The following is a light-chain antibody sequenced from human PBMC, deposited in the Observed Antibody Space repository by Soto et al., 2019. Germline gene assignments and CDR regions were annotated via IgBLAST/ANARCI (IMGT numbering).Light chain of an antibody. J-gene: IGKJ1*01. V-gene: IGKV1-5*01. CDR1: QSISSW. CDR2: DAS. CDR3: QQYENYWT. Sequence: DIQMTQSPSTLSASVGERVTITCRASQSISSWLAWYQQQPGKAPKLLIYDASSSESGVHSRCGGSASGTEFTLTISHLQPDDFATYYCQQYENYWTFGQGTKVDIK.